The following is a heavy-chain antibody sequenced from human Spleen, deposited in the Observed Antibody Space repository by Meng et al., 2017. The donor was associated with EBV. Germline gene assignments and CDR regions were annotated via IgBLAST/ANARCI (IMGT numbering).Heavy chain of an antibody. CDR2: IYYSGST. CDR3: ARGGLGELSFYW. CDR1: GGSISSGAYY. Sequence: GSGRGLCQPFQHLALSCDVCGGSISSGAYYWTWIRQPPGKGLEWIGYIYYSGSTSYNPSLNSRLTISIGTPKNQFSLKLSSVTAADTAVYYCARGGLGELSFYWWGQGTLVTVSS. D-gene: IGHD3-16*02. J-gene: IGHJ4*02. V-gene: IGHV4-30-4*08.